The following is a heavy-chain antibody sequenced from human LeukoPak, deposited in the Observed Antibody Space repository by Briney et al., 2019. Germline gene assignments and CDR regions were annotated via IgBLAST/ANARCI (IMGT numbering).Heavy chain of an antibody. CDR1: GGSFSGYY. V-gene: IGHV4-34*01. J-gene: IGHJ4*02. Sequence: SETLSLTCAVYGGSFSGYYWSWIRQPPGKGLEWIGEINHSGTTYYNPSLKSRVTISVGTSKNQFSLKLDSVTAADTAIYYCVGPGATTRFDYWGQGSLVTVSS. D-gene: IGHD1-26*01. CDR3: VGPGATTRFDY. CDR2: INHSGTT.